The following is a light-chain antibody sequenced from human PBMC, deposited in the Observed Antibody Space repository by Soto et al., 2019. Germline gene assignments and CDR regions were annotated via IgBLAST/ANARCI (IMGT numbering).Light chain of an antibody. CDR1: QIIRNH. Sequence: DIQMTQSPSSLSASVGDRVTITCRASQIIRNHLNWYQHTPGQAPKVLIYAASTLQGGVPSRFSGSGSGTDFTLTINSLQPEDFATYFCQQSLSAPFTFGPWTKVDI. CDR2: AAS. V-gene: IGKV1-39*01. J-gene: IGKJ3*01. CDR3: QQSLSAPFT.